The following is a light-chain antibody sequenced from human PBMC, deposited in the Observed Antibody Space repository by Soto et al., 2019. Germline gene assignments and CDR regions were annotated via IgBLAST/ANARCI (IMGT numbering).Light chain of an antibody. CDR2: EVS. Sequence: QSVLTQPASVSGSPGQSITISCTGTSSDVGSYNLVSWYQQHPGKAPKLMIYEVSKRPSGVPNRFSGSKSGNTASLAISGLQAEDEADYYCCSYAGSSGLVFGGGTKVTVL. CDR1: SSDVGSYNL. V-gene: IGLV2-23*02. CDR3: CSYAGSSGLV. J-gene: IGLJ2*01.